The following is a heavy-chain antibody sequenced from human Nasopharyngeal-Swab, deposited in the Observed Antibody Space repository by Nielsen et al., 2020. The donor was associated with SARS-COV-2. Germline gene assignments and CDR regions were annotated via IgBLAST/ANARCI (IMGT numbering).Heavy chain of an antibody. CDR1: GFTFISYS. V-gene: IGHV3-21*01. D-gene: IGHD6-13*01. J-gene: IGHJ4*02. Sequence: GESLKISCAASGFTFISYSMNWVRQAPGKGLEWVSSISSSSSYIYYADSVKGRSTISRDNAKNSLYLQMNSLRAEDTAVYYCARADSSSWYFDYWGQGTLVTVSS. CDR2: ISSSSSYI. CDR3: ARADSSSWYFDY.